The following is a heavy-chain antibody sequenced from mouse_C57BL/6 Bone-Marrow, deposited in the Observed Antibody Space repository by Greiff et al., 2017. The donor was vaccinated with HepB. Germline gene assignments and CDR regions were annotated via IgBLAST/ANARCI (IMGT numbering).Heavy chain of an antibody. CDR3: ARRGLQRYFDY. D-gene: IGHD2-4*01. V-gene: IGHV1-59*01. CDR1: GYTFTSYW. J-gene: IGHJ2*01. CDR2: IDPSDSYT. Sequence: QVQLKQPGAELVRPGTSVKLSCKASGYTFTSYWMHWVKQRPGQGLEWIGVIDPSDSYTNYNQKFKGKATLTVDTSSSTAYMQLSSLTSEDSAVYYCARRGLQRYFDYWGQGTTLTVSS.